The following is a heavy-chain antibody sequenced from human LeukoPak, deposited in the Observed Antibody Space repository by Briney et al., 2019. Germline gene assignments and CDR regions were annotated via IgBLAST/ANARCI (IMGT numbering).Heavy chain of an antibody. V-gene: IGHV1-46*01. D-gene: IGHD3-22*01. CDR1: GYTFTTYY. CDR2: IKPSGGSA. CDR3: ARGASYDISGYHLDY. J-gene: IGHJ4*02. Sequence: GASVKVSCKASGYTFTTYYMHWVRQAPGQGLEWMGIIKPSGGSANFAQKFQGRVTMTRDTSTSTVYMEVSSLRSEDTAVYYCARGASYDISGYHLDYWGQGTLVTVSS.